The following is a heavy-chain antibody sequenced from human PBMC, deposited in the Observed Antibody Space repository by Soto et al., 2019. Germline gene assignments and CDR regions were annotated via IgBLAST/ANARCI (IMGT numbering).Heavy chain of an antibody. CDR2: ISDNGGSK. CDR1: GFTFSSYG. D-gene: IGHD6-6*01. J-gene: IGHJ4*02. Sequence: PGGSLRLSCAASGFTFSSYGMHWVRQAPGKGLEWVAVISDNGGSKYYADSVKGRFTISRDNSKNTLYLQMNSLRAEDTAVYYCAKRSSSFTFDYWGQGTLVTVSS. V-gene: IGHV3-33*06. CDR3: AKRSSSFTFDY.